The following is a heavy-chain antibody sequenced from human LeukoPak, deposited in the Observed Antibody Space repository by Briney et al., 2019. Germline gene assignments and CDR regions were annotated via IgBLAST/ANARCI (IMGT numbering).Heavy chain of an antibody. Sequence: PSETLSLTCTVSGGSISSSYYYWGWIRQPPGKGLEWIGSIYSSGSTYHNPSLKSRVTISVDTSKNQFSLKLTSVTAADTAVYYCARPLGYCTNGVCSDFDYWGQGTLVTVSS. J-gene: IGHJ4*02. V-gene: IGHV4-39*01. CDR1: GGSISSSYYY. CDR3: ARPLGYCTNGVCSDFDY. CDR2: IYSSGST. D-gene: IGHD2-8*01.